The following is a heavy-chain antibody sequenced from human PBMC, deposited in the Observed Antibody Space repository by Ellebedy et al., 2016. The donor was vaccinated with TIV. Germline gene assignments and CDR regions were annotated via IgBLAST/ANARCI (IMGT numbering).Heavy chain of an antibody. CDR3: AIAVLRQWFDP. CDR1: GYTFTSYD. V-gene: IGHV1-8*01. J-gene: IGHJ5*02. CDR2: MNPNSGNT. Sequence: ASVKVSCXASGYTFTSYDIHWVRQATGQGLEWMGWMNPNSGNTGYAQKFQGRVTMTRNTSISTAYMELSSLRSEDTAMYYCAIAVLRQWFDPWGQGTLVTVSS. D-gene: IGHD3-3*01.